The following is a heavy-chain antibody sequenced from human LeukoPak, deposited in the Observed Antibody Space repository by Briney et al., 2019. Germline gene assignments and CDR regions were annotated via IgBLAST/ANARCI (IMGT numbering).Heavy chain of an antibody. CDR1: GFTFSSYW. CDR2: INSDGSST. V-gene: IGHV3-74*01. CDR3: ARLGYQLLYGFGGDYYYYGMDV. J-gene: IGHJ6*02. Sequence: GGSLRLSCAASGFTFSSYWMHWVRQAPGKGLVWVSRINSDGSSTSYADSVKGRFTISRDNAKNTLYLQMNSLRAEDTAVYYCARLGYQLLYGFGGDYYYYGMDVWGQGTTVTVSS. D-gene: IGHD2-2*02.